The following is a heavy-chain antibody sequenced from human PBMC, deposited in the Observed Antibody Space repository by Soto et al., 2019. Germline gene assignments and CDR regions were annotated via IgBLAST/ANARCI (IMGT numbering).Heavy chain of an antibody. CDR3: ARPSIAAAVV. CDR2: IYYSGST. D-gene: IGHD6-13*01. J-gene: IGHJ6*02. CDR1: GGSISSSSYY. V-gene: IGHV4-39*01. Sequence: SETLSLTCTVAGGSISSSSYYWGWIRQPPGKGLEWIGSIYYSGSTYYNPSLKSRVTISVDTSKNQFSLKLSSVTAADTAVYYCARPSIAAAVVWGQGTTVTVSS.